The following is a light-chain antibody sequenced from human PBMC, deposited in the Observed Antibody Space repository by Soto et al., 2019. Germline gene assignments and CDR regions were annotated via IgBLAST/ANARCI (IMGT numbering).Light chain of an antibody. Sequence: EIVLTHSPDTLSLSPGERATLSCRASQSVSSYLAWYQQKPGQAPRLLIYDTSNRATDIPARFSGSGSGTDFTLTISSLEPEDFALYYCHQRHNWPFTFGPGTKVDIK. CDR2: DTS. CDR1: QSVSSY. V-gene: IGKV3-11*01. CDR3: HQRHNWPFT. J-gene: IGKJ3*01.